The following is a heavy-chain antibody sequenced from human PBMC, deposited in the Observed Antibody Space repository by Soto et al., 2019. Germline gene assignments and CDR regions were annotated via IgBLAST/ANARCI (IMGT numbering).Heavy chain of an antibody. V-gene: IGHV1-24*01. CDR2: FDPEDGET. J-gene: IGHJ5*02. Sequence: QVQLVQSGAEVKKPGASVKVSCKVSGYTLTELSMHWVRQAPGKGLEWMGGFDPEDGETIYAQKFQGRVTMTEDTSTAPADMGVSCLRAEDTAVYYCATALCIVGATTWGWGWFEPWGQGALVTVSS. D-gene: IGHD1-26*01. CDR3: ATALCIVGATTWGWGWFEP. CDR1: GYTLTELS.